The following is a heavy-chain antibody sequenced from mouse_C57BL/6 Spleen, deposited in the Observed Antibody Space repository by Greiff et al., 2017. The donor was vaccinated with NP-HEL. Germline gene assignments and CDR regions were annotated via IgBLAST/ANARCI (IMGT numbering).Heavy chain of an antibody. CDR2: INPNYGTT. CDR1: GYSFTDYN. V-gene: IGHV1-39*01. CDR3: ARAGYYPYYFDY. J-gene: IGHJ2*01. D-gene: IGHD2-3*01. Sequence: LEESGPELVKPGASVKISCKASGYSFTDYNMNWVKQSNGKSLEWIGVINPNYGTTSYNQKFKGKATLTVGQSSSTAYMQLNSLTSEDSAVYYCARAGYYPYYFDYWGQGTTLTVSS.